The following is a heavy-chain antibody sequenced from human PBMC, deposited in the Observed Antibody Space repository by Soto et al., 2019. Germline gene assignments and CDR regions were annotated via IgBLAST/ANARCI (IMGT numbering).Heavy chain of an antibody. Sequence: QVRLVESGGGAVQPGDSLRLSCDASGFTFSTYALHWVRQAPGKGLEWVAFISYTGANQYYADSVKGRFTVSRDNSKNIASLQMTSIKPEDSAVYYCAREALLYSRGAYYDHWGQGTLVTVSS. V-gene: IGHV3-30-3*01. D-gene: IGHD4-4*01. CDR2: ISYTGANQ. J-gene: IGHJ4*02. CDR3: AREALLYSRGAYYDH. CDR1: GFTFSTYA.